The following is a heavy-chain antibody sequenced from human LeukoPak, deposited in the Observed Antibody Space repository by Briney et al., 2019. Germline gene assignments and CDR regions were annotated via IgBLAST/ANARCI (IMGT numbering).Heavy chain of an antibody. CDR3: ARGGYDDGHFDY. CDR1: GYTFTSYD. Sequence: ASVKVSCKASGYTFTSYDINWVRQATGQGLEWMGWMNPNNGNTGYAQKFQGRVTITRNTSISTAYMELSSLRSEDTAVYYCARGGYDDGHFDYWGQGTLVTVSS. D-gene: IGHD5-12*01. V-gene: IGHV1-8*03. J-gene: IGHJ4*02. CDR2: MNPNNGNT.